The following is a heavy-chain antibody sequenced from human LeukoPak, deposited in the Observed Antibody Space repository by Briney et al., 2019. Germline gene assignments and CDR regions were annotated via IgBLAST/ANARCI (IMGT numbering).Heavy chain of an antibody. CDR2: ISSSGSGDNT. D-gene: IGHD4-17*01. Sequence: GGSLRLSCAASGVTLSTYAMSWARQAPGKGLEWVSGISSSGSGDNTYYADSVKGRFTISRDNAKNSLYLQMNSPRAEDTAVYYCARDRYGDYGMDVWGQGTTVTVSS. J-gene: IGHJ6*02. CDR1: GVTLSTYA. V-gene: IGHV3-21*01. CDR3: ARDRYGDYGMDV.